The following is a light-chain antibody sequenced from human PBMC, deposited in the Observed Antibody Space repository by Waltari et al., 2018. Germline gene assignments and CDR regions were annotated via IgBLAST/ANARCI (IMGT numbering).Light chain of an antibody. Sequence: AIQMTQSPSSLSASVGDKVTITCRASQGIRYDLGWYQQKPGKAPKLLIYAASSLQSGVPSRFSGGGAGTEFTLTISSLQPEDFATYYCQQYYTPPRTFGQGTKVEIK. CDR1: QGIRYD. J-gene: IGKJ1*01. CDR2: AAS. V-gene: IGKV1-6*01. CDR3: QQYYTPPRT.